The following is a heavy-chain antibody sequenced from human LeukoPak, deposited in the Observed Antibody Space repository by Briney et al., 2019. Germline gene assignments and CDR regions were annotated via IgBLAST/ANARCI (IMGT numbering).Heavy chain of an antibody. CDR1: GGPFSDYY. CDR2: INHSGST. J-gene: IGHJ4*02. V-gene: IGHV4-34*01. CDR3: ARGRRWMDSYYFDY. D-gene: IGHD3/OR15-3a*01. Sequence: SETLSLTCAVYGGPFSDYYWSWIRQPPGKGLEWIGEINHSGSTNYNSSLESRVSISVDTSKNQFSLKLNSVTAADTAVYYCARGRRWMDSYYFDYWGQGTLVTVSS.